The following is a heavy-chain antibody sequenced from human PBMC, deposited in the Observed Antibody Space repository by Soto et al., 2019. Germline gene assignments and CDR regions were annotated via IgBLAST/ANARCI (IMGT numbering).Heavy chain of an antibody. CDR1: GGSFSGYY. J-gene: IGHJ4*02. CDR2: INHSGST. D-gene: IGHD2-8*02. CDR3: ARYKITGLFDY. V-gene: IGHV4-34*01. Sequence: SETLSLTCAVYGGSFSGYYWTWIRQPPGTGLEWIGEINHSGSTNYNPSLKSRVTISVDTSKNQFSLKLTSVTAADTAVYYCARYKITGLFDYWGQGTLVTVPQ.